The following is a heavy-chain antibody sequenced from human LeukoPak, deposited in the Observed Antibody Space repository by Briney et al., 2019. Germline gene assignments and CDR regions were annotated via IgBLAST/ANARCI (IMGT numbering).Heavy chain of an antibody. J-gene: IGHJ4*02. CDR2: ISDSGGST. Sequence: GRSLRLSCAASGFTFSSYAMSWVRQAPGKGLEWVSTISDSGGSTHYADSVKGRFTISRDNSKNTLYLQMNSLRAEDTAVYYCAKTDCSSASCPTSYWGQGTLVTVSS. CDR3: AKTDCSSASCPTSY. CDR1: GFTFSSYA. D-gene: IGHD2-2*01. V-gene: IGHV3-23*01.